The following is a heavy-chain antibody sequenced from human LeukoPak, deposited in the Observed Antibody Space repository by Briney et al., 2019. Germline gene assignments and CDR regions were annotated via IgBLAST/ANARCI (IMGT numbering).Heavy chain of an antibody. J-gene: IGHJ6*03. CDR2: NYYSAST. D-gene: IGHD6-6*01. Sequence: SEPLPLPYSVWGLPLKSSYRPRIGPPPRKERDGMGCNYYSASTNYNPSLKSRVTISVDTSKNQFSLKLSSVTAELTSVYYCARLPSIAAHYYYYYYYMDVWGKGTTVTVSS. V-gene: IGHV4-59*01. CDR1: GLPLKSSY. CDR3: ARLPSIAAHYYYYYYYMDV.